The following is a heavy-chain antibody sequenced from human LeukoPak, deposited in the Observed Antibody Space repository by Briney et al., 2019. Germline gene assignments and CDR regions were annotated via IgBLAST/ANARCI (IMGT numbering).Heavy chain of an antibody. Sequence: PSETLSLTCAVYGGSFSGYYWSWIRQPPGKGLEWIGEINHSGSTNYNPSLKSRVTISVDTSKNQFSLKLSSVTAADTAVYYCARKGIMVRGVIDYWGQGTLVTVSS. CDR1: GGSFSGYY. CDR3: ARKGIMVRGVIDY. V-gene: IGHV4-34*01. J-gene: IGHJ4*02. D-gene: IGHD3-10*01. CDR2: INHSGST.